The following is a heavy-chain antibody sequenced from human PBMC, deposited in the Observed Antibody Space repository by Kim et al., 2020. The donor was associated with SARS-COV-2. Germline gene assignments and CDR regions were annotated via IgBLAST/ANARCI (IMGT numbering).Heavy chain of an antibody. J-gene: IGHJ4*02. V-gene: IGHV4-59*01. D-gene: IGHD3-10*01. Sequence: SETLSLTCTVSGGSISSYYWSWIRQPPGKGLEWIGYIYYSGSTNYNPSLKSRVTISVDTSKNQFSLKLSSVTAADTAVYYCARDQRLWFGEFLFDYWGQG. CDR1: GGSISSYY. CDR3: ARDQRLWFGEFLFDY. CDR2: IYYSGST.